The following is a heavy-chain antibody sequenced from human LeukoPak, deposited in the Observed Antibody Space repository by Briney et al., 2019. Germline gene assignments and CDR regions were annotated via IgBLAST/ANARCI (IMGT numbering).Heavy chain of an antibody. V-gene: IGHV4-59*01. J-gene: IGHJ4*02. CDR1: GGSISSYY. D-gene: IGHD6-13*01. CDR2: IYYSGST. Sequence: PSETLSLTCTVSGGSISSYYWSWIRQPPGKGLEWIGYIYYSGSTNYNPSLKSRVTISVDTSKNQFSLQLSSVTAADTAVYYCARSAYSTSWYYFDYWGQGALVTVSS. CDR3: ARSAYSTSWYYFDY.